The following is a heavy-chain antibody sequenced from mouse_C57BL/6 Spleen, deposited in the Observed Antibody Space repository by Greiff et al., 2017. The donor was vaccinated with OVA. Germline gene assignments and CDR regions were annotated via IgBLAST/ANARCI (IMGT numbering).Heavy chain of an antibody. Sequence: EVQLVESGGGLVKPGGSLKLSCAASGFTFSDYGMHWVRQAPEKGLEWVAYISSGSSTIYYADTVKGRFTISRDNAKNTLFLQMTSLRSEDTAMYYCARNFDDGYYWFAYWGQGTLVTVSA. CDR2: ISSGSSTI. V-gene: IGHV5-17*01. D-gene: IGHD2-3*01. CDR1: GFTFSDYG. J-gene: IGHJ3*01. CDR3: ARNFDDGYYWFAY.